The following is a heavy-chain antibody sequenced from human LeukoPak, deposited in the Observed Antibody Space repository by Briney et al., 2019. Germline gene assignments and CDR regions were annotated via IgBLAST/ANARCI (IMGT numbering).Heavy chain of an antibody. CDR2: IKQDGSEK. V-gene: IGHV3-7*01. CDR3: AISATARGGFDF. Sequence: PGGSLRLSCAASGFTFSSYWMSWVRQAPGKELEWVANIKQDGSEKYYVDSVKGRFTISRDNAKNSLFLQMNSLRAEDTAAYFCAISATARGGFDFWGQGTLVTVSS. J-gene: IGHJ4*02. CDR1: GFTFSSYW. D-gene: IGHD6-25*01.